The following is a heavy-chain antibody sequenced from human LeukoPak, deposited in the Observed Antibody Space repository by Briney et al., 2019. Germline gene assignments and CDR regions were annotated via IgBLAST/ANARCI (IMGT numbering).Heavy chain of an antibody. CDR1: GYSISSGYY. V-gene: IGHV4-38-2*02. D-gene: IGHD3-10*01. CDR3: ARGRRLLWFGEYWVPSRSWFDP. J-gene: IGHJ5*02. CDR2: IYHSGSA. Sequence: SETLSLTCTVSGYSISSGYYWGWIRQPPGKGLEWIGSIYHSGSANYNPSLKSRVTISVDTSKNQFSLKLSSVTAADTAVYYCARGRRLLWFGEYWVPSRSWFDPWGQGTLVTVSS.